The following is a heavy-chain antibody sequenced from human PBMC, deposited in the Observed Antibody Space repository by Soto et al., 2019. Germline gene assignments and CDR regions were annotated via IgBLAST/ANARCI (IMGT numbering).Heavy chain of an antibody. D-gene: IGHD5-12*01. CDR1: GFTFSSYA. V-gene: IGHV3-23*01. CDR2: ISGSGGST. Sequence: LRLSCAASGFTFSSYAMSWVRQAPGKGLEWVSAISGSGGSTYYADSVKGRFTISRDNSKNTLYLQMNSLRAEDTAVYYCAKAVKMATITHFDYWGQGTLVTVSS. J-gene: IGHJ4*02. CDR3: AKAVKMATITHFDY.